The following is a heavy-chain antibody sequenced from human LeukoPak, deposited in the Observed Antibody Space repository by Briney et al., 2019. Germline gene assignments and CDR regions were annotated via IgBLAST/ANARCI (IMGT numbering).Heavy chain of an antibody. CDR2: LSGSGAGT. Sequence: GGSLRLSCTASGFTFSGYAMSWVRQAPGKGLDWVSGLSGSGAGTYYADSVKGRFTISRDNAKNSLYLQMNSLRAEDTAVYYCARKAAGSKYWGQGTLVTVSS. CDR1: GFTFSGYA. J-gene: IGHJ4*02. V-gene: IGHV3-23*01. CDR3: ARKAAGSKY. D-gene: IGHD6-13*01.